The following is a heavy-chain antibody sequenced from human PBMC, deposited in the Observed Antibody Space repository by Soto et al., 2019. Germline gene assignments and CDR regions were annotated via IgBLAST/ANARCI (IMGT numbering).Heavy chain of an antibody. CDR2: ISYDGSNK. Sequence: QVQLVESGGGVVQPGRSLRLSCAASGFTFSSYAMHWVRQAPGKGLEWVAVISYDGSNKDDADSVKGRFTISRDNSKNTLYLQMNSLRAEDTAVYYCAKDSTVTTLYLDYWRQGNLVTVSS. J-gene: IGHJ4*02. CDR3: AKDSTVTTLYLDY. V-gene: IGHV3-30*01. D-gene: IGHD4-17*01. CDR1: GFTFSSYA.